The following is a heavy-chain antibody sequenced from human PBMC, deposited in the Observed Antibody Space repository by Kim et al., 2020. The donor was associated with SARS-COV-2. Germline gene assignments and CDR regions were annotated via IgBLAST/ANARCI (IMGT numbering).Heavy chain of an antibody. J-gene: IGHJ4*02. Sequence: GGSLRLSCTASGFTFSNYAMRWVRQSPGKVLEWVSSISANGAGTSYIDAVKGRFTVSRDNSKNTLHLQMNNLRAEDTAVYYCAKDGVEMPNARGYFDYWGQGVLVTVSS. CDR1: GFTFSNYA. V-gene: IGHV3-23*01. CDR2: ISANGAGT. D-gene: IGHD3-3*01. CDR3: AKDGVEMPNARGYFDY.